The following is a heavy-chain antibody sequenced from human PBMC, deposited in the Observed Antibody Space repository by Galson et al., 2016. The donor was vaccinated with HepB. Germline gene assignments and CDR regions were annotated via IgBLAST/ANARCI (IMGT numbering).Heavy chain of an antibody. Sequence: CAISGDSVYNNGAAWVWIRQSPSRGLEWLGGTFYRSTWENHYAGSVKNRITISPDTSRNQFSLHLNSLTPEDTAVYYCARAVMLGRGMDVWGQGTTVTVSS. CDR2: TFYRSTWEN. V-gene: IGHV6-1*01. CDR1: GDSVYNNGAA. CDR3: ARAVMLGRGMDV. J-gene: IGHJ6*02. D-gene: IGHD3-10*01.